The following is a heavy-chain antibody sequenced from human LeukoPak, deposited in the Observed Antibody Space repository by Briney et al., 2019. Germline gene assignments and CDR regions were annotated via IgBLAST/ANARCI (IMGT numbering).Heavy chain of an antibody. CDR3: ARAGPNDHRFDY. V-gene: IGHV3-30-3*01. CDR2: ISYHGTSK. J-gene: IGHJ4*02. CDR1: GFTFSSYA. Sequence: PGGSLRLSCAASGFTFSSYAMSWVRQAPGKGLEWVAVISYHGTSKYYADSVKGRFTISRDISRNTLYLQMDSLRAEDTAVYYCARAGPNDHRFDYWGQGTLVTVSS. D-gene: IGHD1-1*01.